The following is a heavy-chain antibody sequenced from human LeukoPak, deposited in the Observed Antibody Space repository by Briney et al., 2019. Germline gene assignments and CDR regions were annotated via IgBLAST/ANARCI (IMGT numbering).Heavy chain of an antibody. CDR2: ISYDGSNK. CDR1: GFTSSSYG. D-gene: IGHD6-19*01. V-gene: IGHV3-30*18. CDR3: AKVRGIAVAARGFDY. J-gene: IGHJ4*02. Sequence: PGRSLRLSCAASGFTSSSYGMHWVRQAPGKGLEWVAVISYDGSNKYYADSVKGRFTISRDNSKSTLYLQMNSLRAEDTAVYYCAKVRGIAVAARGFDYWGQGTLVTVSS.